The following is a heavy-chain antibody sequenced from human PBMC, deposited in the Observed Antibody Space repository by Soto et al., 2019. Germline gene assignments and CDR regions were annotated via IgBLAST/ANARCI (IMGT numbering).Heavy chain of an antibody. D-gene: IGHD3-10*01. CDR3: ARVPRGVYYGMDV. V-gene: IGHV1-2*04. Sequence: QVQLVQSGAEVKKPGASVKVSCKASGYTFTDYYMHWVRQAPGQRLEWMGWINPNSGTTNYAQKFQGWVTMTRDTSITTVYMEVSRLRSDDTAVYYCARVPRGVYYGMDVWDQGTTVTVSS. CDR2: INPNSGTT. J-gene: IGHJ6*02. CDR1: GYTFTDYY.